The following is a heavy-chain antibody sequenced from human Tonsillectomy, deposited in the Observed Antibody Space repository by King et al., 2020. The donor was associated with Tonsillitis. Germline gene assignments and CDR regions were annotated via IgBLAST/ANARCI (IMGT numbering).Heavy chain of an antibody. CDR3: ARVLGARGAFDI. CDR1: GGAFSSYA. Sequence: QLVQSGAEVKKPGSSVKVSCKASGGAFSSYAISWVRQAPGQGLDWMEGIIPIFLTTNYAQKFQGRVTITADESTSTAYMELSSLRSEDTAVYYCARVLGARGAFDIWGQGTLVTVSS. CDR2: IIPIFLTT. D-gene: IGHD1-26*01. V-gene: IGHV1-69*12. J-gene: IGHJ3*02.